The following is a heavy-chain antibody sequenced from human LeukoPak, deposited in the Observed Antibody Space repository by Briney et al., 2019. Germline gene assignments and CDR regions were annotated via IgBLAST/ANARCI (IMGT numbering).Heavy chain of an antibody. Sequence: PSQTLSLTCTVSGDSISSGSYYWSWIRPPAGKGLEWVGRIYTSGSTNYNPSLKSRVSISVDTSKNQFSLKLSSVTAADTAVYYCARGYYGRGDYWGQGTLVTVSS. D-gene: IGHD3-10*02. CDR1: GDSISSGSYY. CDR2: IYTSGST. CDR3: ARGYYGRGDY. J-gene: IGHJ4*02. V-gene: IGHV4-61*02.